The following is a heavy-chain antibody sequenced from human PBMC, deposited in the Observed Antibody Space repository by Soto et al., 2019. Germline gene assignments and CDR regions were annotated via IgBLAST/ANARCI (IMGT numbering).Heavy chain of an antibody. CDR1: GFTFSSYW. Sequence: GGSLRLSCAASGFTFSSYWMSWVHQAPGKGLEWVANIKQDGSEKYYVDSVKGRFTISRDNAKNSLYLQMNSLRAEDTAVYYCARDRSYYYDSSGYSRSAFDIWGQGTMVTVSS. V-gene: IGHV3-7*03. CDR3: ARDRSYYYDSSGYSRSAFDI. J-gene: IGHJ3*02. D-gene: IGHD3-22*01. CDR2: IKQDGSEK.